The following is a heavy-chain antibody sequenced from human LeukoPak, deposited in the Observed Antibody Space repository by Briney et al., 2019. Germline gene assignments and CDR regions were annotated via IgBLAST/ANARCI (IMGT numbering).Heavy chain of an antibody. J-gene: IGHJ4*02. CDR3: ATEEIVGATIGSVRLDY. CDR2: FDPEDGET. V-gene: IGHV1-24*01. Sequence: ASVKVSCKVSGYTLTELSMHWVRQAPGKGLEWMGGFDPEDGETIYAQKFQGRVTMTEDTSTDTAYMELSSLRSEDTAVYYRATEEIVGATIGSVRLDYWGQGTLVTVSS. D-gene: IGHD1-26*01. CDR1: GYTLTELS.